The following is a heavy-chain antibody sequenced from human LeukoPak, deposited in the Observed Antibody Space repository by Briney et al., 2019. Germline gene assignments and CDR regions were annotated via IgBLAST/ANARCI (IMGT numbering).Heavy chain of an antibody. CDR2: ISYDGNNK. V-gene: IGHV3-30*03. J-gene: IGHJ4*02. CDR3: ARVDYGDYGFDY. D-gene: IGHD4-17*01. CDR1: GFSFSNYG. Sequence: GGSLRLSCAASGFSFSNYGIHWVRQAPGKGLEWVAVISYDGNNKYYADSVKGRFTISRDNSKNTLYLQMNSLRAEDTAVYYCARVDYGDYGFDYWGQGTLVTVSS.